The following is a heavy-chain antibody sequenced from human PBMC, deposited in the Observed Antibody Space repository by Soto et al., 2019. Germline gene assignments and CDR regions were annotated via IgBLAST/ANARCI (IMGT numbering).Heavy chain of an antibody. CDR2: TPGSGGSA. Sequence: GGSLRLSCAGSGFTFGTYAMNWVRQAPGKGLEWVSSTPGSGGSAYYADSVRGRFTISRDNSKNTVYLQLDSLRPEDSAIYYCAKGGSSGWFYFDFWGQGTQVTVSS. CDR1: GFTFGTYA. CDR3: AKGGSSGWFYFDF. D-gene: IGHD6-19*01. V-gene: IGHV3-23*01. J-gene: IGHJ4*02.